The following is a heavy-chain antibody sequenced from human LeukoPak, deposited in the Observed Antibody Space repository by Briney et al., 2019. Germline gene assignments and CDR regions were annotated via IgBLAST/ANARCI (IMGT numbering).Heavy chain of an antibody. J-gene: IGHJ6*03. CDR1: GGSISSYY. CDR3: ARGARYYYDSSGYPFYYYYMDV. CDR2: IYTSGST. Sequence: PSETLSLTCTVSGGSISSYYWSWIRQPPGKGLEWIGYIYTSGSTNYNPSLKSRVTISVDTSKNQFSLKLSSVTAADTAVYYCARGARYYYDSSGYPFYYYYMDVWAKGPRPPSP. V-gene: IGHV4-4*09. D-gene: IGHD3-22*01.